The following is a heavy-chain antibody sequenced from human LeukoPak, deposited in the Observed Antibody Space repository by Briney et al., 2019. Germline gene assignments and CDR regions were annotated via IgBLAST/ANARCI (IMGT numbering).Heavy chain of an antibody. V-gene: IGHV4-59*08. CDR1: GGSISSYY. CDR3: ARHGHYSASAFDI. D-gene: IGHD2-15*01. CDR2: IYYSGST. Sequence: PSETLSLTCTVSGGSISSYYWSWIRQPPGKGLEWIGYIYYSGSTNYNPSLKSRVTISVDTSKNQFSLKLSSVTAADTAVYYCARHGHYSASAFDIWGQGTMVTVSS. J-gene: IGHJ3*02.